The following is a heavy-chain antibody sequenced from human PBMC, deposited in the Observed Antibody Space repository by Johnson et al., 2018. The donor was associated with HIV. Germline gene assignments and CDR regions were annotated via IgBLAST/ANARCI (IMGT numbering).Heavy chain of an antibody. CDR2: ISYDGSNK. D-gene: IGHD2/OR15-2a*01. Sequence: QVQLVESGGGLVQPGRSLRLSCAASGFTFSSYAMHWVRQAPAKGLEWVAVISYDGSNKYYADSVKGRFTISRDNSKNTLYLQMNSLRAEDTALYYCAKVLLPQDAFDIWGQGTMVTVSS. CDR3: AKVLLPQDAFDI. V-gene: IGHV3-30*04. J-gene: IGHJ3*02. CDR1: GFTFSSYA.